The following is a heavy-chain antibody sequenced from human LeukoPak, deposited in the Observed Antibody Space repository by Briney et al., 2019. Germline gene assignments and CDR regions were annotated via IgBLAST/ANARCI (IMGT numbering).Heavy chain of an antibody. Sequence: PSETLSLTCTVSSYSITSGYYWGCIRQTPGKGLEWIGSVYHSGSTYYNPSLKSRVTISVDTSKSQFSLKLSSVTAADTAVYYCTRSSGSYALFDYWGQGTLVIVSS. CDR1: SYSITSGYY. D-gene: IGHD1-26*01. CDR2: VYHSGST. CDR3: TRSSGSYALFDY. V-gene: IGHV4-38-2*02. J-gene: IGHJ4*02.